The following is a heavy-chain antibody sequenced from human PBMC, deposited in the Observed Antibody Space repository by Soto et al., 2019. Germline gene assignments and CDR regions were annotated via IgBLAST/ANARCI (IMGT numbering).Heavy chain of an antibody. D-gene: IGHD2-2*01. Sequence: PGGSLRLSCAASGSTFSSYAMHWVRQAPGKGLEWVAVISYDGSNKYYADSVKGRFTISRDNSKNTLYLQMNSLRAEDTAVYYCARDRCSSTSACYYYYGMDVWGQGTTVTVSS. J-gene: IGHJ6*02. CDR3: ARDRCSSTSACYYYYGMDV. V-gene: IGHV3-30-3*01. CDR2: ISYDGSNK. CDR1: GSTFSSYA.